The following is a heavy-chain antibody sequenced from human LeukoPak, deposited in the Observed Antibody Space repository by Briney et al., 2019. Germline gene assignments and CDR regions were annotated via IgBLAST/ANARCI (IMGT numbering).Heavy chain of an antibody. CDR3: AKNYYDSSGYYSWYFDY. V-gene: IGHV3-23*01. CDR1: GFTVSRNY. CDR2: ILASGGGT. J-gene: IGHJ4*02. Sequence: GGSLRLSCAASGFTVSRNYMSWVRQAPGKGLEWVSAILASGGGTNYADSAKGRFTISRDNSKKTLYLQMNSLRAEDTAVYYCAKNYYDSSGYYSWYFDYWGQGTQVTVSS. D-gene: IGHD3-22*01.